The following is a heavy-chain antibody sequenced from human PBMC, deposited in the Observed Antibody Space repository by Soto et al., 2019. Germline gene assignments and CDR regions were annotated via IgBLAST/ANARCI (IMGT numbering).Heavy chain of an antibody. CDR2: ISGYNGDT. CDR3: AKNGPPPYYYYAMDV. CDR1: GYTFTRYG. J-gene: IGHJ6*02. V-gene: IGHV1-18*01. Sequence: QGQLVQSGAEVKKPGASVKVSCKASGYTFTRYGISWVRQAPGQGLEWMGWISGYNGDTNYAQKLQGRVTMTIDTSTSTAYMDLRSLTSDDTAVYYCAKNGPPPYYYYAMDVWGQGPTFTVSS. D-gene: IGHD2-8*01.